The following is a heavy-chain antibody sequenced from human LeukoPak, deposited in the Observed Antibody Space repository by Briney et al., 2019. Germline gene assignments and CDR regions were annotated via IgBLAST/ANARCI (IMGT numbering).Heavy chain of an antibody. V-gene: IGHV1-8*03. J-gene: IGHJ5*02. CDR1: GYTFTSYG. CDR3: ARTLRYYDFWSGPRGWFDP. D-gene: IGHD3-3*01. CDR2: MNPNSGNT. Sequence: ASVKVSCKASGYTFTSYGINWVRQATGQGLEWMGWMNPNSGNTGYAQKFQGRVTITRNTSISTAYMELSSLRSEDTAVYYCARTLRYYDFWSGPRGWFDPWGQGTLVTVSS.